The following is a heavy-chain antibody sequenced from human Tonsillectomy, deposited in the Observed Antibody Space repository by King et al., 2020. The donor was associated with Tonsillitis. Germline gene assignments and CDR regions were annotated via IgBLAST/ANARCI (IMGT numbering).Heavy chain of an antibody. CDR1: GFTFSNAW. J-gene: IGHJ4*02. D-gene: IGHD2-15*01. Sequence: VQLVESGGGLVKPGGSLRLSCAASGFTFSNAWMSWVRQATGKGLEWVGRIKSKTDGGTTDYAAPVKGRFTISRDDSKNTLYLQMNSLKTEDTAVYYCTTDLGCSGGSCEVDYWGQGTLVTVSS. CDR3: TTDLGCSGGSCEVDY. V-gene: IGHV3-15*01. CDR2: IKSKTDGGTT.